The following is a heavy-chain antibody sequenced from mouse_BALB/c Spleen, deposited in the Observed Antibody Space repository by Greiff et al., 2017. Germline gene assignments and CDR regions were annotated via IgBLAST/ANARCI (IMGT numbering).Heavy chain of an antibody. V-gene: IGHV5-17*02. CDR2: ISSGSSTI. J-gene: IGHJ2*01. CDR1: GFTFSSFG. CDR3: ARGYRYFDY. D-gene: IGHD2-14*01. Sequence: EVQVVESGGGLVQPGGSRKLSCAASGFTFSSFGMHWVRQAPEKGLEWVAYISSGSSTIYYADTVKGRFTISRDNPKNTLFLQMTSLRSEDTAMYYCARGYRYFDYWGQGTTLTVSS.